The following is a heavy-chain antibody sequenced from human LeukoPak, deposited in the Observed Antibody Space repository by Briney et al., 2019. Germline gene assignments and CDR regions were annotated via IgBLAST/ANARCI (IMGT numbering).Heavy chain of an antibody. Sequence: GGSLRLSCAASGFTFSNYAMSWVRQAPGKGLEWVSSVTSGDSAYYVDSVKGRFAISRDNSKNTLYLQMNSLGAEDTAVYHCARAYGTSWYDYWGQGTLVTVSS. CDR3: ARAYGTSWYDY. CDR2: VTSGDSA. CDR1: GFTFSNYA. D-gene: IGHD2-8*01. V-gene: IGHV3-23*01. J-gene: IGHJ5*01.